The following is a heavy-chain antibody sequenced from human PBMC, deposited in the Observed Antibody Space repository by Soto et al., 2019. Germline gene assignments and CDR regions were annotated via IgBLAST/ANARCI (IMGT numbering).Heavy chain of an antibody. J-gene: IGHJ6*02. V-gene: IGHV1-18*04. D-gene: IGHD6-19*01. Sequence: QVQLVQSGAEVKKPGASLKVSCQASGYSFSDYGIAWVRQAPGQGLAWVGWISTYNGNTNYAQKFQGRVTMTTDTSANTAYMELRSLRSDDTATYYCARYGYSSGWYLGTGMDVWGQGTPVTVSS. CDR3: ARYGYSSGWYLGTGMDV. CDR1: GYSFSDYG. CDR2: ISTYNGNT.